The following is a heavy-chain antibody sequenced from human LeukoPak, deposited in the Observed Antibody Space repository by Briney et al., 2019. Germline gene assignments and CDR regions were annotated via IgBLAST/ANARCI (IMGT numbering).Heavy chain of an antibody. CDR3: ARVFPNYYGSGSYYTPPEY. V-gene: IGHV1-2*02. CDR1: GYTFTGYY. CDR2: INPNSGST. J-gene: IGHJ4*02. D-gene: IGHD3-10*01. Sequence: ASVKVSCKASGYTFTGYYMHWVRQAPGQGLEWMGWINPNSGSTNYAQKFQGRVTMTRDTSISTAYMELSRLRSDDTAVYYCARVFPNYYGSGSYYTPPEYWGQGTLVTVSS.